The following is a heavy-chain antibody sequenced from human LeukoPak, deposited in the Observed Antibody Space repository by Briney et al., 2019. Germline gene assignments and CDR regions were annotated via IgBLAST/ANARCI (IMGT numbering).Heavy chain of an antibody. CDR2: ISYDGSNK. V-gene: IGHV3-30*18. Sequence: GGSLRLSCAASGFTFSSYSMNWVRQAPGKGLEWVAVISYDGSNKYYADSVKGRFTISRDNSKNTLYLQMNSLRAEDTAVYYCAKSQYSYGYSYYYYYMDVWGKGTTVTVSS. J-gene: IGHJ6*03. CDR3: AKSQYSYGYSYYYYYMDV. CDR1: GFTFSSYS. D-gene: IGHD5-18*01.